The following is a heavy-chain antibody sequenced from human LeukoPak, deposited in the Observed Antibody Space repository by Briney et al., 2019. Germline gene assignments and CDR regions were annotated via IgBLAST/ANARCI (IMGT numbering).Heavy chain of an antibody. V-gene: IGHV4-39*01. CDR2: IYYSGST. CDR1: GGSISSSSYY. CDR3: ARGGRPAGIAVAGTKNWFDP. Sequence: SETLSLTCTVSGGSISSSSYYWGWIRQPPGKGLEWIGSIYYSGSTYYNPSLKSRVTISVDTSKNQFSLKLSSVTAADTAVYYCARGGRPAGIAVAGTKNWFDPWGQGTLVTVSS. D-gene: IGHD6-19*01. J-gene: IGHJ5*02.